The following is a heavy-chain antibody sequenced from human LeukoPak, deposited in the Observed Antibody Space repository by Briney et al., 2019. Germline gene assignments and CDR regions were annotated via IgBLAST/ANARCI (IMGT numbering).Heavy chain of an antibody. Sequence: SETLSLTCTVSGGSISSYYWSWIRQPPGKGLEWIGYIYYSGSTNYNPSLKSRVTISVDTSKNQFSLKLSSVTAADTAVYYCARVALPYYDSSGYYRNDAFDIWGQGTMVTVSS. CDR2: IYYSGST. CDR3: ARVALPYYDSSGYYRNDAFDI. CDR1: GGSISSYY. J-gene: IGHJ3*02. D-gene: IGHD3-22*01. V-gene: IGHV4-59*08.